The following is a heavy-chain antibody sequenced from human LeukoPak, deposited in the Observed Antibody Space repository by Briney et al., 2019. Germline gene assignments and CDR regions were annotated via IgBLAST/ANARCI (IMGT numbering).Heavy chain of an antibody. J-gene: IGHJ5*02. Sequence: PSETLSLTCTVSGGSISSYYWSWIRQPPGKGLEWIGYIYYSGSTDYNSSLKGRVTISADTSKNQFSLKLNSVTAADTAVYYCARATRSWFDPWGQGTLVTVSS. V-gene: IGHV4-59*01. D-gene: IGHD2-2*01. CDR2: IYYSGST. CDR3: ARATRSWFDP. CDR1: GGSISSYY.